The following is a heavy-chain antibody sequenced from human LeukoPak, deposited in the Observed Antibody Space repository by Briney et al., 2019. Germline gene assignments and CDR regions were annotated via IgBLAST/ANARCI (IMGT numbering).Heavy chain of an antibody. CDR3: ARGRAGSYRSYFDY. J-gene: IGHJ4*02. D-gene: IGHD3-10*01. Sequence: SETLSLTCAVSGYSISSGYYWGWIRQPPGKGLEWIGSIYHSGSTYYNPSLQSRVTISVDTSKNQFSLNLSSVTAAGTAVYYCARGRAGSYRSYFDYWGQGTLVTVS. CDR1: GYSISSGYY. V-gene: IGHV4-38-2*01. CDR2: IYHSGST.